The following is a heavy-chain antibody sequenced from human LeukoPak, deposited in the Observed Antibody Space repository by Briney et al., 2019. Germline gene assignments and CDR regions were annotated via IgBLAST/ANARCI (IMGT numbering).Heavy chain of an antibody. J-gene: IGHJ4*02. CDR1: GFTFTKYW. Sequence: GGSLRLSCAASGFTFTKYWMTWVRQAPGKGLEWVANINQDGSERFYVDSVKGRFTISRDNAKNSLYLQMNRLGAEDTAVYYCARGLDCRSTSCYLDTWGQGTLVTVSS. V-gene: IGHV3-7*01. CDR3: ARGLDCRSTSCYLDT. D-gene: IGHD2-2*01. CDR2: INQDGSER.